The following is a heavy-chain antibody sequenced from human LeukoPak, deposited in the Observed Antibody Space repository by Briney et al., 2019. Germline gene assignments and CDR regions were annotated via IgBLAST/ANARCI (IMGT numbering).Heavy chain of an antibody. J-gene: IGHJ4*02. CDR3: ASLDSSGYYYFDY. D-gene: IGHD3-22*01. Sequence: PGGSLRLSCAASGFTLSSYWMHWVRQAPGKGLVWVSRINSDGSSTSYADSVKGRFTISRDNAKNTLYLQMNSLRAEDTAVYYCASLDSSGYYYFDYWGQGTLVTVSS. CDR2: INSDGSST. CDR1: GFTLSSYW. V-gene: IGHV3-74*01.